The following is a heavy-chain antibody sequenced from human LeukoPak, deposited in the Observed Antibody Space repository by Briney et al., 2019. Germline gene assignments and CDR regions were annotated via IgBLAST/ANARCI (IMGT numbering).Heavy chain of an antibody. Sequence: GGSLRLSCAASGFTFSSYAMSWVRQAPGKGLEWVSAISASGGTTYYADSVKGHFTISRDNSKNTLYLQMNSLSVEDTAVYYCAKNGDRGAYCSGGSCYPYYYYYMDVWGKGTTVTISS. J-gene: IGHJ6*03. CDR2: ISASGGTT. D-gene: IGHD2-15*01. CDR3: AKNGDRGAYCSGGSCYPYYYYYMDV. CDR1: GFTFSSYA. V-gene: IGHV3-23*01.